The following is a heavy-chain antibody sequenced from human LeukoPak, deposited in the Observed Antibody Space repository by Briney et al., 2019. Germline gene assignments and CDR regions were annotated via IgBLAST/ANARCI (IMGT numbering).Heavy chain of an antibody. CDR3: AREITLTGYKYGLGFNY. CDR2: IYYSGAT. V-gene: IGHV4-59*01. J-gene: IGHJ4*02. D-gene: IGHD5-12*01. CDR1: GGSISSYY. Sequence: SETLSLTCTVSGGSISSYYWSWIRQSPGMGLEWIGSIYYSGATDYNPSLKSRVTISADTSNNQFSLRLRSVTAADTAVYYCAREITLTGYKYGLGFNYWGQGTLVTVSS.